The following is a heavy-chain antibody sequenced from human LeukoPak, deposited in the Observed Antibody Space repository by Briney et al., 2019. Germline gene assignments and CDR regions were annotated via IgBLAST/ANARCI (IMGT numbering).Heavy chain of an antibody. V-gene: IGHV4-38-2*02. Sequence: SETLSLTCTVSGYSISNGYYWGWIRQPPGKGLEWIGGIYHSGSTYYNPSLKSRVTISVDTSKNQFSLKLSSVTAADTAVYYCARTKHDYGDYIPTDWFDPWGQGTLVTVSS. D-gene: IGHD4-17*01. CDR2: IYHSGST. CDR1: GYSISNGYY. CDR3: ARTKHDYGDYIPTDWFDP. J-gene: IGHJ5*02.